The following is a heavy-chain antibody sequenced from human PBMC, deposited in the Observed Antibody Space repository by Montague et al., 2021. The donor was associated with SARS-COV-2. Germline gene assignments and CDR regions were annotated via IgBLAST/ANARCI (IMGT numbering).Heavy chain of an antibody. CDR3: ARERSYLYWYFDL. J-gene: IGHJ2*01. CDR2: IYTTGSS. CDR1: AGSIRDYY. Sequence: SETLSLTCAVSAGSIRDYYWSRIRQPAGKGLEWIGRIYTTGSSDYSPSXQSRVTMSVDTSKNQVSLRLMSVTAADTALYYCARERSYLYWYFDLWGRGTLVTVSS. V-gene: IGHV4-4*07.